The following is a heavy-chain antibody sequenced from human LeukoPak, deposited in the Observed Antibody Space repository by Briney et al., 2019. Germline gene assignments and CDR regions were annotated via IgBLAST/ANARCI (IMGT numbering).Heavy chain of an antibody. CDR2: IYYSGST. CDR1: GGSINNYY. D-gene: IGHD3-10*01. CDR3: ARLISGVGYFDS. V-gene: IGHV4-59*08. Sequence: NPSETLSLTCTVSGGSINNYYWSWIRQPPGKGLEWIGYIYYSGSTNYNPSLKSRVTISVDTSNNQFSLKLSSVTAADTAVYYCARLISGVGYFDSWGQGTLVTVSS. J-gene: IGHJ4*02.